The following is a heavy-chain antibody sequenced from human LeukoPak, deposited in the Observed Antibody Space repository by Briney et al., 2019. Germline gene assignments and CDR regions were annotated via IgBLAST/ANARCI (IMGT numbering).Heavy chain of an antibody. D-gene: IGHD2-15*01. CDR3: GRHGGYCSGGRCVNKMYFLDN. Sequence: SETLCLTCTVSGGSISSSNYYWGCIRQPPGKGMEWIGSIYYSGAANDNPSLKSRATISVDTAKNQFSLKLSSATAADTAVYYGGRHGGYCSGGRCVNKMYFLDNWGQGTLVSVSS. V-gene: IGHV4-39*01. CDR1: GGSISSSNYY. J-gene: IGHJ4*02. CDR2: IYYSGAA.